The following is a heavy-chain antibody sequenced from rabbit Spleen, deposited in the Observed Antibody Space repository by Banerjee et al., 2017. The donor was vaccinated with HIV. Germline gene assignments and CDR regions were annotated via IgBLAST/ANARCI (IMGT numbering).Heavy chain of an antibody. CDR2: IYNGDGST. Sequence: QSLEESGGDLVKPGASLTLTCTASGFSFSSSNYMCWVRQAPGKGLECIACIYNGDGSTYFATWAKGRFTISKTSSTTVTLQMTSLTAADTATYFCARGSATMTMMITGFFFNLWGQGTLVTVS. J-gene: IGHJ4*01. D-gene: IGHD2-1*01. CDR1: GFSFSSSNY. V-gene: IGHV1S40*01. CDR3: ARGSATMTMMITGFFFNL.